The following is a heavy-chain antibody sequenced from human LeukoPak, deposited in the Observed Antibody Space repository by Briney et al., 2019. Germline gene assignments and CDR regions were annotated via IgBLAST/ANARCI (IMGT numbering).Heavy chain of an antibody. CDR2: INAGNGNT. J-gene: IGHJ4*02. CDR3: ARGQIEGGFDY. V-gene: IGHV1-3*01. Sequence: GASVKVSCKASGYTFTSYAMHWVRQAPGQRLEWMGWINAGNGNTKYSQKFQGRVTMTTDTSTSTAYMELRSLRSDDTAVYYCARGQIEGGFDYWGQGTLVTVSS. CDR1: GYTFTSYA. D-gene: IGHD3-16*01.